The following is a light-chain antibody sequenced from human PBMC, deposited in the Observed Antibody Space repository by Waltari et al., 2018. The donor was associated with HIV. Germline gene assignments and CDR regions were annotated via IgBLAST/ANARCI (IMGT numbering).Light chain of an antibody. CDR3: QSYDTSLGGWV. CDR1: RSNSGAGYD. Sequence: SVLTQLPSVSGAPGQRVTISCTGSRSNSGAGYDVHWYHPLPATAPTPLTVGDNNRPSGVPDRFSGAKSGTSASLAITGRQAEDEAEYYCQSYDTSLGGWVFGGGTKLTVL. V-gene: IGLV1-40*01. CDR2: GDN. J-gene: IGLJ3*02.